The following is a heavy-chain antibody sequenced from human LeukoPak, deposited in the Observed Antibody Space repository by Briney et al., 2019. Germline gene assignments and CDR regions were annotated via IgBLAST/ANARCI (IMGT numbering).Heavy chain of an antibody. CDR1: SGSISFHY. CDR2: IYYSGTT. CDR3: ARLLNNDRSGDPDTFDI. Sequence: PSETLSLTCSVSSGSISFHYWSWIRQPPGKGLEGLGFIYYSGTTRYNPSLRGRVTMSADTSKNHFSLKLTSVTAADTAVYYCARLLNNDRSGDPDTFDIWGQGTMVTVSS. V-gene: IGHV4-59*11. D-gene: IGHD3-22*01. J-gene: IGHJ3*02.